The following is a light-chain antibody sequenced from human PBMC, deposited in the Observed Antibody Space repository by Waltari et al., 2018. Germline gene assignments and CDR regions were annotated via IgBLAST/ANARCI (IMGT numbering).Light chain of an antibody. J-gene: IGLJ7*01. Sequence: QSVFTQPPSVSAAPGTRVTISCPGGSSNIGNNYVSWYRQFPGTAPKLLSYENTERPSGIPGRFSGSKSGTSATLDITGRQAGDEADYYCGTWDSSLSGAVFGGGTHLTVL. V-gene: IGLV1-51*02. CDR3: GTWDSSLSGAV. CDR1: SSNIGNNY. CDR2: ENT.